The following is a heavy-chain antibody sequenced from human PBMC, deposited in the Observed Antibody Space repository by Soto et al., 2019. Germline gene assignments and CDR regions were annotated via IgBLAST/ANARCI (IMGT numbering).Heavy chain of an antibody. CDR2: IKSKTDGGTT. J-gene: IGHJ6*02. D-gene: IGHD2-2*02. CDR1: GFTFSNAW. Sequence: GGSLRLSCAASGFTFSNAWMSWVRQAPGKGLEWVGRIKSKTDGGTTDYAAPVKGRFTISRYDSKNTLYLQMNSLKTEDTAVYYCTTGGVTAAIGYYYYGMDVWGHGTTVTVSS. V-gene: IGHV3-15*01. CDR3: TTGGVTAAIGYYYYGMDV.